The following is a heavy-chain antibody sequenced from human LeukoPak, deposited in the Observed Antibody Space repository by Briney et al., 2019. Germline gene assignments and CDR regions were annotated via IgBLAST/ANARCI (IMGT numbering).Heavy chain of an antibody. V-gene: IGHV4-39*01. Sequence: SETLSLTCTVSGGSISSSSYYWGWIRQPPGKGLEWVESIYYSGSTYYNPSLKSRVTISVDTSKNQFSLKLSSVTAADTAVYYCASPMNPHGYNYNAFDIWGQGTMVTVSS. J-gene: IGHJ3*02. CDR1: GGSISSSSYY. CDR2: IYYSGST. CDR3: ASPMNPHGYNYNAFDI. D-gene: IGHD5-24*01.